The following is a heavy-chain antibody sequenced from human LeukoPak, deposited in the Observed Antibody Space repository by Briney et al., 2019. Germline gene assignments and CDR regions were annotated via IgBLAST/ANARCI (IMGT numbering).Heavy chain of an antibody. Sequence: PGRSLRLSCAASGFXFSSYAMHWVRQAPGKGLEWVAVISYDGSNKYYADSVKGRFTISRDNSKNTLYLQMDSLRAEDTAVYYCAREGRYCSSTSCYSLYAFDIWGQGTMVTVSS. D-gene: IGHD2-2*01. CDR1: GFXFSSYA. CDR3: AREGRYCSSTSCYSLYAFDI. J-gene: IGHJ3*02. V-gene: IGHV3-30-3*01. CDR2: ISYDGSNK.